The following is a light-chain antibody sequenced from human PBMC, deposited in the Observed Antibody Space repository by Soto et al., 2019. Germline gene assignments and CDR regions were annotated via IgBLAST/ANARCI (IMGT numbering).Light chain of an antibody. Sequence: DIQMTQSPSTLSASVGDRVTITCRASQSISNWLAWYQQKLGRAPRLLIYAASSLQSGVPSRFSGSGSGTDFTLTISSLQPEDFATYYCQQSYNTVWTFGQGTKVEIK. V-gene: IGKV1-39*01. J-gene: IGKJ1*01. CDR3: QQSYNTVWT. CDR1: QSISNW. CDR2: AAS.